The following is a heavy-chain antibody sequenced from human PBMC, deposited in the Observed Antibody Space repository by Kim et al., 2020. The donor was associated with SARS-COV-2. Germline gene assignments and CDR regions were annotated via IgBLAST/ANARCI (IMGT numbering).Heavy chain of an antibody. CDR2: IIPIFGTA. Sequence: SVKVSCKASGGTFSSYAISWVRQAPGQGLEWMGGIIPIFGTANYAQKFQGRVTITADESTSTAYMELSSLRSEDTAVYYCARIMGEYCSGGSCYHLGMDVWGQGTTVTVSS. CDR3: ARIMGEYCSGGSCYHLGMDV. CDR1: GGTFSSYA. V-gene: IGHV1-69*13. J-gene: IGHJ6*02. D-gene: IGHD2-15*01.